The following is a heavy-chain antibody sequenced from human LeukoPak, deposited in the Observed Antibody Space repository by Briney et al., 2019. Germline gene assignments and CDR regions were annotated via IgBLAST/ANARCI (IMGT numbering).Heavy chain of an antibody. D-gene: IGHD3-16*02. CDR1: GGSISSSCCS. CDR2: AHYSGST. Sequence: SETLSLTCTVSGGSISSSCCSWGWIRQPPGKGLEWIGSAHYSGSTYYNPSLKSRVTISVDTSKNQFSLKLSSVTAADTAVYYCARLSGTYYYYYMDVWGKGTTVTVSS. J-gene: IGHJ6*03. V-gene: IGHV4-39*07. CDR3: ARLSGTYYYYYMDV.